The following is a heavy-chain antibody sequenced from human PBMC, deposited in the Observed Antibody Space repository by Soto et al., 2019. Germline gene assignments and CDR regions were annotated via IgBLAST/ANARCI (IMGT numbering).Heavy chain of an antibody. CDR1: GYTFTSYA. V-gene: IGHV7-4-1*01. J-gene: IGHJ6*02. CDR2: INTNTGNP. CDR3: ARGDTIFGVVISTPYYGMDV. Sequence: QVQLVQSGSELKKPGASVKVSCKASGYTFTSYAMNWVRQAPGQGLEWMGWINTNTGNPTYAQGITGRVVFSLDTSVSTAYLQICSLKAEDTAVYYCARGDTIFGVVISTPYYGMDVWGQGTTVTVSS. D-gene: IGHD3-3*01.